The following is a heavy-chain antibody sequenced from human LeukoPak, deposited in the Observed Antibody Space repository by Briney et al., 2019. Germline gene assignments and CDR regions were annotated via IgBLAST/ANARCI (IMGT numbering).Heavy chain of an antibody. CDR2: IYYSGST. J-gene: IGHJ4*02. V-gene: IGHV4-39*07. D-gene: IGHD3-9*01. Sequence: SETLSLTCTVPGGSISSSSYYWGWIRQPPGKGLEWIGSIYYSGSTYYNPSLKSRVTISVDTSRNQFSLKLSSLTAADTAVYYCASQNLLRYFDWLPPLDYWGQGTLVTVSS. CDR1: GGSISSSSYY. CDR3: ASQNLLRYFDWLPPLDY.